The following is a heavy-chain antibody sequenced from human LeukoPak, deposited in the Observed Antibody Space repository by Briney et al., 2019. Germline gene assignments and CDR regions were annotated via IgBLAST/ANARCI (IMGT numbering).Heavy chain of an antibody. D-gene: IGHD5-24*01. Sequence: GGSLRLSCAASGFTFSSYSMNWVRQAPGKGLEWVSSISGSSTYIYYADSVKGRFTISRDNAKNSLYLQMNSLRPEDTAVYYCAASRLEKPPNYWGQGTLVTVSS. CDR2: ISGSSTYI. CDR1: GFTFSSYS. J-gene: IGHJ4*02. CDR3: AASRLEKPPNY. V-gene: IGHV3-21*01.